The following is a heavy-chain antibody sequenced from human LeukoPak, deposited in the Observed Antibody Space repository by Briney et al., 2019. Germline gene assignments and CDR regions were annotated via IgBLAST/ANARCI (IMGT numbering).Heavy chain of an antibody. Sequence: GGSLRLSCAASGFTFSSYEMNWVRQAPGKGLEWVSYISSSGSTIYYADSVKGRFTISRDNAENSLYLQMNSLRAEDTAVYYCARAGYDSSGYYYSADYWGQGTLVTVSS. D-gene: IGHD3-22*01. CDR3: ARAGYDSSGYYYSADY. CDR2: ISSSGSTI. J-gene: IGHJ4*02. V-gene: IGHV3-48*03. CDR1: GFTFSSYE.